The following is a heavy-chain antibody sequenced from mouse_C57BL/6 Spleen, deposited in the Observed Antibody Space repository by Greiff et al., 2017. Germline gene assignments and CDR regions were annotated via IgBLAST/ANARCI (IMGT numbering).Heavy chain of an antibody. CDR1: GYTFTGYW. J-gene: IGHJ2*01. Sequence: VQLQQSGAELMKPGASVKLSCKATGYTFTGYWIEWVKQRPGHGLEWIGEILPGSGMTNYNGKFKGKATFTADTSSNTAYMQSSSLTTEDSAIYYCARNYYGSSYVDYWGQGTTLTVSS. CDR3: ARNYYGSSYVDY. V-gene: IGHV1-9*01. CDR2: ILPGSGMT. D-gene: IGHD1-1*01.